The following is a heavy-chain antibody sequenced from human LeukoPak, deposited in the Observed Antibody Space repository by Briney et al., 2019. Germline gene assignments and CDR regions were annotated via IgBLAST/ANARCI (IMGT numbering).Heavy chain of an antibody. CDR3: ARDQGSGSYYNYYYYMDV. Sequence: PGGSLRLSCAASGFTFSSYWMSWVRQAPGKGLEWVANIKQDGSEKYYVDSVKGRFTISRDNAKNSLYLQMNSLRAEDTAVYYCARDQGSGSYYNYYYYMDVWGKGTTVTVSS. D-gene: IGHD3-10*01. V-gene: IGHV3-7*01. J-gene: IGHJ6*03. CDR2: IKQDGSEK. CDR1: GFTFSSYW.